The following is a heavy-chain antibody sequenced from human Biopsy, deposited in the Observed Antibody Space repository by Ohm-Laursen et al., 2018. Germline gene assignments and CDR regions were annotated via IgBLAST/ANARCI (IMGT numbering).Heavy chain of an antibody. J-gene: IGHJ4*02. D-gene: IGHD3-3*01. Sequence: SVKVSCKTSGGTFNNYAISWVRQAPGPGLEWMGGISPVFGAVKYAEKFRGRLTITAGESTGTAYMELNSLTSDDTAVYYCAADADGYYTEFDYWGPGTLVTVSS. CDR2: ISPVFGAV. V-gene: IGHV1-69*13. CDR3: AADADGYYTEFDY. CDR1: GGTFNNYA.